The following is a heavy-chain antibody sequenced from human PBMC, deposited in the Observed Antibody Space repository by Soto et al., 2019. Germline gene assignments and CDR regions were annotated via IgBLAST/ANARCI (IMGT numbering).Heavy chain of an antibody. CDR2: IKSKADGGTT. Sequence: EVQLVESGGGLVKPGGSLRLSCAASGFTFSNAWMNWVRQAPGKGLEWVGHIKSKADGGTTDYAAPVKGRFTISRDDSKTALELQMNSRKTEDTAGYYCATVGQYYPLFDPWGQGTLVTVSS. CDR3: ATVGQYYPLFDP. V-gene: IGHV3-15*07. J-gene: IGHJ5*02. D-gene: IGHD2-8*01. CDR1: GFTFSNAW.